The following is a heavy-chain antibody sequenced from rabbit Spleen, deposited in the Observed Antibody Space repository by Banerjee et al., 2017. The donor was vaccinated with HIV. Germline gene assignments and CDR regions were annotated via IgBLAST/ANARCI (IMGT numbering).Heavy chain of an antibody. V-gene: IGHV1S45*01. D-gene: IGHD1-1*01. Sequence: QAQLVESGGGLVKPEGSLTLTCKASGFSFSDRDVMCWVRQAPGKGLEWITCINMVTGKGGDATWAKGQFTISRTSSTTVTIRMTSLTAADRAAYFCARDLVGVIGWNFYLWGPGTLVTVS. CDR3: ARDLVGVIGWNFYL. CDR2: INMVTGKG. J-gene: IGHJ4*01. CDR1: GFSFSDRDV.